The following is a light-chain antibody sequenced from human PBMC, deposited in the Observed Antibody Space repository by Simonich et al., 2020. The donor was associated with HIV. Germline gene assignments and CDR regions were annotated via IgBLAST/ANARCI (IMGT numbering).Light chain of an antibody. CDR1: QSVSSSY. CDR2: GAS. J-gene: IGKJ3*01. Sequence: EIVLTQSPGTLSLSPGERATPSCRASQSVSSSYLAWYQQKPGQAPRLLIYGASSRATGIPDRFSGSGSGTDFTLTISRLEPEDFAVYYCQQYGSSSLFTFGPGTKVDIK. CDR3: QQYGSSSLFT. V-gene: IGKV3-20*01.